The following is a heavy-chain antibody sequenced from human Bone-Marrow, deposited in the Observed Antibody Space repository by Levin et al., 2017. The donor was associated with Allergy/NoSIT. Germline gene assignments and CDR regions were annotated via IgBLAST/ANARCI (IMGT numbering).Heavy chain of an antibody. CDR1: GLALESYW. D-gene: IGHD1-1*01. CDR3: QAAALYTTGHVYYFDY. CDR2: IKEDGSER. V-gene: IGHV3-7*03. Sequence: PGGSLRLSCEGSGLALESYWMNWVRQAPGKGLEWVASIKEDGSERFYVNSVKGRFTISRDNAKKSVFLQMNSLRVEDTAVYYCQAAALYTTGHVYYFDYWGQGSLVTVSS. J-gene: IGHJ4*02.